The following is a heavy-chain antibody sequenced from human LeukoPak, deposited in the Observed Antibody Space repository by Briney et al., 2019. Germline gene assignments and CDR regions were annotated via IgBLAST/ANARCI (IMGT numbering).Heavy chain of an antibody. Sequence: PGGSLRLSCAPSGFTFSSFGIHWVRQAPGEGLEWMAYIGYSGTDTYYADSVKGRFTISRDNSKNTVHLQVNSLRAADTALYSCARDLTERKYYIAFWGQGTLVTVSS. CDR1: GFTFSSFG. CDR3: ARDLTERKYYIAF. CDR2: IGYSGTDT. J-gene: IGHJ4*02. V-gene: IGHV3-30*02. D-gene: IGHD2-8*02.